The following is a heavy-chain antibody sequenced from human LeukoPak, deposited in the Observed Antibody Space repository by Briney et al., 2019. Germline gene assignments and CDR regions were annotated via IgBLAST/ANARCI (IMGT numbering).Heavy chain of an antibody. CDR3: ARSVVVGTAGIRRAFDI. V-gene: IGHV3-66*01. Sequence: PGGSLRLSCAASGFSVSSNYMSWVRQAPGKGLDWVSVVYSGGSTYYADSLKGRFTISRDESENTLFLQMNSLRAEDTAVYFCARSVVVGTAGIRRAFDIWGQGTMVTVSS. CDR1: GFSVSSNY. CDR2: VYSGGST. D-gene: IGHD2-15*01. J-gene: IGHJ3*02.